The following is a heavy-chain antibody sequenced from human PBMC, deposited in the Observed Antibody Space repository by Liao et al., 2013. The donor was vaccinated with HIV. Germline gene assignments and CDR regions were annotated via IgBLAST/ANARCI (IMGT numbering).Heavy chain of an antibody. V-gene: IGHV4-30-4*08. D-gene: IGHD6-13*01. Sequence: QVQLQESGPGLVKPSQTLSLTCTVSGGSISSGDYYWSWIRQPPGKGLEWIGYIYYSGSTYYNPSLKSRVTISVDTSKNQFSLKLSSVTAADTAVYYCARGPWTYTSSWSAEYFQHWGQGTLVTVSS. J-gene: IGHJ1*01. CDR3: ARGPWTYTSSWSAEYFQH. CDR2: IYYSGST. CDR1: GGSISSGDYY.